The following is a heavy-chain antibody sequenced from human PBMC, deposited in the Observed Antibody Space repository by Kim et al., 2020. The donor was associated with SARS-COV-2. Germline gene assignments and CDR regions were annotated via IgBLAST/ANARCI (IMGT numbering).Heavy chain of an antibody. J-gene: IGHJ6*02. CDR1: GYTFTSYA. CDR3: ASSGSSGWYLDYYYYGMDV. Sequence: ASVKVSCKASGYTFTSYAMNWVRQAPGQGLEWMGWINTNTGNPTYAQGFTGRFVFSLDTSVSTAYLQISSLKAEDTAVYYCASSGSSGWYLDYYYYGMDVWGQGTTVTVSS. CDR2: INTNTGNP. V-gene: IGHV7-4-1*02. D-gene: IGHD6-19*01.